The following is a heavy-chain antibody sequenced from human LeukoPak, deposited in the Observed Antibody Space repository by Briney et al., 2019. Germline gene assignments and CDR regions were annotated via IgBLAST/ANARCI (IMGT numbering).Heavy chain of an antibody. CDR3: ARAYRPYSNYALHYYYYYMDV. V-gene: IGHV4-34*01. Sequence: SETLSLTCAVYGGSFSGYYWSWIRQPPGKGLEWIGEINHGGSTNYNPSLKSRVTISVDTSKNQFSLKLSSVTAADTAVYYCARAYRPYSNYALHYYYYYMDVWGKGTTVTVSS. D-gene: IGHD4-11*01. J-gene: IGHJ6*03. CDR2: INHGGST. CDR1: GGSFSGYY.